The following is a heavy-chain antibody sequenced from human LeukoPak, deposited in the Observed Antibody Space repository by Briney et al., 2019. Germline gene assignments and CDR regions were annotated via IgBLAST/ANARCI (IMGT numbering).Heavy chain of an antibody. V-gene: IGHV3-7*01. J-gene: IGHJ6*03. CDR1: GFSFSSYW. Sequence: VGSLRLSCEGSGFSFSSYWMTWVRQSPGKGPEWVANIKQDESERYTVDSVKGRFTISRDNAKNSVYLHMNSLRAEDTALYYCARLSAYYYGSFFYYYMDVWGKGTTVTVSS. D-gene: IGHD3-10*01. CDR2: IKQDESER. CDR3: ARLSAYYYGSFFYYYMDV.